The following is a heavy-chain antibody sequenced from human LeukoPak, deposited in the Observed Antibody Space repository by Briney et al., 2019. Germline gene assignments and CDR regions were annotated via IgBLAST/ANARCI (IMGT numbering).Heavy chain of an antibody. Sequence: PGGSLRLSCAASGFTFSNFGMYWVRQAPGKGLEWVAFIHYDGGNKFYADSVKGRFTISRDNSKNTLSLQMNSLRVEDTAVYYCAKDGYCGTTSCSGPYYFDYWGLGTLVTVSS. V-gene: IGHV3-30*02. D-gene: IGHD2-2*03. CDR2: IHYDGGNK. CDR3: AKDGYCGTTSCSGPYYFDY. CDR1: GFTFSNFG. J-gene: IGHJ4*02.